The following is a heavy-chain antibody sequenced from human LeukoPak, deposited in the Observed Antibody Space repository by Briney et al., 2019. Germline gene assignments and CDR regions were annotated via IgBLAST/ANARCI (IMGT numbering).Heavy chain of an antibody. CDR1: GYTFTSYD. Sequence: ASVKVSCKASGYTFTSYDMNGVREATGRGREWMGGMNPNRGNTGYAQKFQGRVTMTRNSSISTAYMELSSLRSEDTAVYYCARGPMVRRWGQGTTVTLS. V-gene: IGHV1-8*01. J-gene: IGHJ6*02. D-gene: IGHD3-10*01. CDR3: ARGPMVRR. CDR2: MNPNRGNT.